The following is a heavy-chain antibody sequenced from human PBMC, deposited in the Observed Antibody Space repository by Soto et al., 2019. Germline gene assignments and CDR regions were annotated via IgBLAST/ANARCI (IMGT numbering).Heavy chain of an antibody. CDR3: ARDSLMIDVIDAFDI. CDR2: ISAYNGKT. D-gene: IGHD3-22*01. J-gene: IGHJ3*02. V-gene: IGHV1-18*01. CDR1: AYTFTSYG. Sequence: ASGKVSCKASAYTFTSYGIIWVRQVPGQGLEWMGWISAYNGKTNYAQKLQGRVTMTTDTSTSTAYMELRSLRSDDTAVYYCARDSLMIDVIDAFDIWGQGTMVTVSS.